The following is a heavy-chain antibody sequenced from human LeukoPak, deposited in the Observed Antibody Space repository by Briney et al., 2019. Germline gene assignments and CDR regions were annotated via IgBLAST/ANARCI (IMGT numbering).Heavy chain of an antibody. J-gene: IGHJ4*03. CDR3: ARDLDNVAGDF. CDR2: IYPKTGGT. CDR1: GYTFTAQY. Sequence: ASVKVSCKASGYTFTAQYLHWVRQAPGQGPEWMGWIYPKTGGTNLAQKFQGRVTMTRDTSISTGYMELSRLRSDGTAVYFCARDLDNVAGDFWGQGTLVIVSS. D-gene: IGHD1-1*01. V-gene: IGHV1-2*02.